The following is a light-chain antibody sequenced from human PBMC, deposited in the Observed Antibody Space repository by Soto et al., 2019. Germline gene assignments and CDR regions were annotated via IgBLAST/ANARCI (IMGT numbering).Light chain of an antibody. CDR1: SSDIGSYNY. J-gene: IGLJ3*02. Sequence: QSVLTQPASVSGSPGQSITISCTGTSSDIGSYNYVSWYQQNPGKAPRLMIYEVRNRPSGVSNRFSGSKSGNTASLTISGLQPEDEADYYCSSYTTSTSLVFGGGTKLTVL. V-gene: IGLV2-14*01. CDR2: EVR. CDR3: SSYTTSTSLV.